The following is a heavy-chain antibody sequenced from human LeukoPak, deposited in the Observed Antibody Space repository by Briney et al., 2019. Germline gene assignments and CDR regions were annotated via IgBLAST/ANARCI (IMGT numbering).Heavy chain of an antibody. CDR1: GFTFSSSA. Sequence: GGSLRLSCAASGFTFSSSAMSWVRQAPGKGLEWVSSISGSGDSTYYADSVKGRFTISRDNAKNSLYLQMNSLRVEDTALYYCAKDIGRVDTASTYMDVWGKGTTVTISS. CDR3: AKDIGRVDTASTYMDV. V-gene: IGHV3-23*01. J-gene: IGHJ6*03. D-gene: IGHD5-18*01. CDR2: ISGSGDST.